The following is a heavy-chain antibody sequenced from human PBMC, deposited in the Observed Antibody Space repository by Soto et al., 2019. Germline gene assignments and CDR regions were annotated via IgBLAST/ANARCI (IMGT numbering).Heavy chain of an antibody. Sequence: GGSLRLSCAAFGLTVSGKKYVAWVRQAPGKGLEWVSALYDVDGSFYADSVKGRFTTSSDSSKTTVYLQMNGLRPDDTAVYYCATWHEREHAYDVWGQGTTVTVSS. CDR1: GLTVSGKKY. J-gene: IGHJ3*01. CDR2: LYDVDGS. D-gene: IGHD1-1*01. V-gene: IGHV3-53*01. CDR3: ATWHEREHAYDV.